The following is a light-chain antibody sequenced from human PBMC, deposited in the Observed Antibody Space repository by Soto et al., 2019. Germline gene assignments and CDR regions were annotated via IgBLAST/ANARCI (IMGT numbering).Light chain of an antibody. Sequence: QSVQTQSPSASASLGASVKLTCTLSSGHSNYAIAWHQQQPEKGPRYLMKLNSDGSHRKGDGIPDRFSGSSSGAERYLTISSLQSEDEADYYCQTWGTGIRGFGTGTNLTVL. V-gene: IGLV4-69*01. J-gene: IGLJ1*01. CDR3: QTWGTGIRG. CDR1: SGHSNYA. CDR2: LNSDGSH.